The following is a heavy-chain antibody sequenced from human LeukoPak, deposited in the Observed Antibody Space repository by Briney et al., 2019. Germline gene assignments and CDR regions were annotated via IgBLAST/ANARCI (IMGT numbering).Heavy chain of an antibody. Sequence: GGSLRLSCAASGFTFRTYGMHWVRQAPGKGLEWVAVIWYDGSRKYYADSVSGRFTIYRDNSKNTMYLQMDSLRADDTAVYYCARGNHESAAALDYWGRGTLVSVPS. J-gene: IGHJ4*02. CDR1: GFTFRTYG. V-gene: IGHV3-33*01. CDR3: ARGNHESAAALDY. CDR2: IWYDGSRK. D-gene: IGHD6-13*01.